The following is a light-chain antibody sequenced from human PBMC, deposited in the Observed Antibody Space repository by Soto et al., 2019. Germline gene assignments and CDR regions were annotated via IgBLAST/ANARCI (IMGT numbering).Light chain of an antibody. CDR2: LGS. CDR3: MQALQTRIT. J-gene: IGKJ5*01. Sequence: EIVMTQSPLSLPVTPGEPASISFRSSQSLLHSNGYNYLDWYLQKPGQSPQLLIYLGSNRASGVPDRFSGSGSGTDFTLKISRVEAEDVGVYYCMQALQTRITFGQGTRLEI. V-gene: IGKV2-28*01. CDR1: QSLLHSNGYNY.